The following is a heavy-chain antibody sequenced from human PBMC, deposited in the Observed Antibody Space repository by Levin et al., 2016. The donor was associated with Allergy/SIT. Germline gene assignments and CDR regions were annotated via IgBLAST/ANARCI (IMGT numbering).Heavy chain of an antibody. CDR2: TIPIFGTP. V-gene: IGHV1-69*01. Sequence: VRQMPGKGLEWMGGTIPIFGTPNYAQKFQGRATITADDSTSTAYMELSSLRSDDTAVYYCAREGRDVFDAFDIWGRGTMVTVSS. D-gene: IGHD3-10*01. CDR3: AREGRDVFDAFDI. J-gene: IGHJ3*02.